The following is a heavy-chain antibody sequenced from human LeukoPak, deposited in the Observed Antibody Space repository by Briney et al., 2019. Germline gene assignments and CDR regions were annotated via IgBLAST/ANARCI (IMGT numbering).Heavy chain of an antibody. Sequence: ASVKVSCKGSGYTFTSYYMHWVRQAPGQGLEWMGIINPSGGSTSYAQKFQGRVTMTRDTSTSTVYMELSSLRSEDTAVYYCARDVTIFGVVHYYFDYWGQGTLVTVSS. CDR3: ARDVTIFGVVHYYFDY. CDR2: INPSGGST. D-gene: IGHD3-3*01. J-gene: IGHJ4*02. CDR1: GYTFTSYY. V-gene: IGHV1-46*01.